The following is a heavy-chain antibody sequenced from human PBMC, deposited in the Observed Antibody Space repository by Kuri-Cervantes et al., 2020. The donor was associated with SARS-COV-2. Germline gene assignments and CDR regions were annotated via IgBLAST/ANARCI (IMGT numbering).Heavy chain of an antibody. J-gene: IGHJ3*02. D-gene: IGHD1-26*01. CDR1: GYTFTGYY. CDR3: ARGAVLRAFDI. Sequence: ASVKVSCKASGYTFTGYYMHWVRQAPGQGLEWRGWINPNSGGTNYAQKFQGWVTMTMDTSISTAYMELSRLRSDDTAVYYCARGAVLRAFDIWGQGTMVTVSS. CDR2: INPNSGGT. V-gene: IGHV1-2*04.